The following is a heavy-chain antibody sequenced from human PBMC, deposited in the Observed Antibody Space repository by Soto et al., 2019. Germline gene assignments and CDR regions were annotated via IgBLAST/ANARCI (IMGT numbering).Heavy chain of an antibody. Sequence: SVKVSCKASGGTFSSYAISWVRQAPGQGLEWMGGIIPILGIANYAQKFQGRVTITADKSTSTAYMELSSLRSEDTAVYYCARDLLVPGDRPHRNNWFDPWGQGTLVTVSS. CDR3: ARDLLVPGDRPHRNNWFDP. J-gene: IGHJ5*02. D-gene: IGHD6-13*01. CDR2: IIPILGIA. V-gene: IGHV1-69*10. CDR1: GGTFSSYA.